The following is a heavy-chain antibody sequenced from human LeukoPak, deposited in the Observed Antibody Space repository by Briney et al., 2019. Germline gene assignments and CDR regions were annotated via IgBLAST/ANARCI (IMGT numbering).Heavy chain of an antibody. CDR1: GYMFTTYG. V-gene: IGHV1-2*02. CDR2: IDPNSGGT. J-gene: IGHJ5*02. Sequence: ASVKVSCRTSGYMFTTYGISWVRQAPGQGLEWMGWIDPNSGGTNSPQKFQDRVTMTRDTSISTAYMELSRLRSDDTAVYYCASFEVGAWGQGTLVAVSS. CDR3: ASFEVGA. D-gene: IGHD3-10*01.